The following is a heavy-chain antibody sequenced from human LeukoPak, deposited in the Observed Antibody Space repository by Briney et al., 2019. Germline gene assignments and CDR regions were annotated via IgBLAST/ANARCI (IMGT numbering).Heavy chain of an antibody. V-gene: IGHV3-48*03. D-gene: IGHD3-3*01. CDR3: AVGFWSGYPDDVNDY. Sequence: PGGSLRLSCAASGFTFSSYEMNWVRQAPGKGLEWVSYISSSGSTIYYADSVKGRFTISRDNAKNSLYLQMNSLRAEDTAVYYCAVGFWSGYPDDVNDYWGQGTLVTVSS. CDR2: ISSSGSTI. J-gene: IGHJ4*02. CDR1: GFTFSSYE.